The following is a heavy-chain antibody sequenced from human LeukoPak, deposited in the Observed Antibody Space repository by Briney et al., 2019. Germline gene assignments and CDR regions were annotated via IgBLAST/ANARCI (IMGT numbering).Heavy chain of an antibody. CDR3: ARGRVSSSTWYSTYYYYFMDV. V-gene: IGHV4-59*11. CDR1: DDSITMHY. Sequence: SETLSLTCSVSDDSITMHYWAWIRQPPGKGLEWIGYVDHTGSTNSNPSLNGRFSISRDTTKNLFSLRLRSVTAADTAVYFCARGRVSSSTWYSTYYYYFMDVWGKGTTVTVSS. D-gene: IGHD1-1*01. J-gene: IGHJ6*03. CDR2: VDHTGST.